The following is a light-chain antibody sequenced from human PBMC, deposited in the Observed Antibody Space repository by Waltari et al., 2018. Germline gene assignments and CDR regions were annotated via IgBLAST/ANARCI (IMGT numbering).Light chain of an antibody. CDR1: GSNIGAGYD. CDR3: QSYDTSLSVV. J-gene: IGLJ3*02. V-gene: IGLV1-40*01. CDR2: GRS. Sequence: QSVLTHPPSVSGAPGQRVTISCTGSGSNIGAGYDVHWYHHLPRGAPKLLLYGRSSRHLGVTDRVCGSTAGNSASLAIIGLRAEDEGDYYSQSYDTSLSVVFGGGTKLTVL.